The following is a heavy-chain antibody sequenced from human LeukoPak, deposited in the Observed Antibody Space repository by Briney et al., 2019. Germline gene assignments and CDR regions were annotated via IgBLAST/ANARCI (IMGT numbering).Heavy chain of an antibody. Sequence: SETLSLTCAVYGGSFSGYYWSWLRQPPGKGLEWCGEINHSGGTNYNPSLKSRVTISVDTSKNQFSLKRSSVTAADTAVYYCAGGVQQPVSYYFDYWGQGTLVTVSS. D-gene: IGHD6-13*01. J-gene: IGHJ4*02. CDR2: INHSGGT. CDR1: GGSFSGYY. V-gene: IGHV4-34*01. CDR3: AGGVQQPVSYYFDY.